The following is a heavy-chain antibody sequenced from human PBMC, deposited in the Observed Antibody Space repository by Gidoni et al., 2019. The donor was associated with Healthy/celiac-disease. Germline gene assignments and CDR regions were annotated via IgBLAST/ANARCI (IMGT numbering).Heavy chain of an antibody. Sequence: QVQLQQWGAGLLKPSETLSLTCAVYGGSFSGYYWSWIRQPPGKGLEWIGEINHSGSTNYNPSLKSRVTISVDTSKNQFSLKLSSVTAADTAVYYCARVGYSSSTYWGQGTLVTVSS. CDR3: ARVGYSSSTY. CDR1: GGSFSGYY. D-gene: IGHD6-6*01. J-gene: IGHJ4*02. V-gene: IGHV4-34*01. CDR2: INHSGST.